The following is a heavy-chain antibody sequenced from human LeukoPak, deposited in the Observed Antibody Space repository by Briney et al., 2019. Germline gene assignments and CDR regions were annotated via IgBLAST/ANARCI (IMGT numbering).Heavy chain of an antibody. CDR2: IYYSGST. CDR3: ARSTVSDDAFDI. V-gene: IGHV4-59*08. D-gene: IGHD4-17*01. Sequence: PSETLSLTRTVSGGSISSYYWSWIRQPPGKGLEWIGYIYYSGSTNYNPSLKSRVTISVDTSKNQFSLKLSSVTAADTAVYYCARSTVSDDAFDIWGQGTMVTVSS. J-gene: IGHJ3*02. CDR1: GGSISSYY.